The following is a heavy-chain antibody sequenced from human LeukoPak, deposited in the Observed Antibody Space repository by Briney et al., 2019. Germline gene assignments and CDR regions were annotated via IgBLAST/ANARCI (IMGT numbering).Heavy chain of an antibody. Sequence: SETLSLTCTVFGGSISSYYWSWIRQPPGKGLEWIGYIYYSGSTNYNPSLKSRVTISVDTSKNQFSLKLSSVTAADTAVYYCARLMYYYGSASYDGWFDPWGQGTLVTVSS. J-gene: IGHJ5*02. CDR1: GGSISSYY. CDR3: ARLMYYYGSASYDGWFDP. CDR2: IYYSGST. V-gene: IGHV4-59*01. D-gene: IGHD3-10*01.